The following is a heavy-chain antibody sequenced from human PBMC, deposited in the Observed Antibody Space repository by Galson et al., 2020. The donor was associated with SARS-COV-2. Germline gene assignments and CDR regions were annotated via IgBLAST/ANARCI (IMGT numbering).Heavy chain of an antibody. CDR3: ARARRSYGGYYYYYYGMDV. J-gene: IGHJ6*02. CDR1: GFTFSSYD. D-gene: IGHD5-18*01. CDR2: IGTAGDT. Sequence: GESLKISCAASGFTFSSYDMHWVRQATGKGLEWVSAIGTAGDTYYRGSVKGRFTISRENAKNSLYLQMNSLRAGDTAVYYCARARRSYGGYYYYYYGMDVWGQGTTVTVSS. V-gene: IGHV3-13*01.